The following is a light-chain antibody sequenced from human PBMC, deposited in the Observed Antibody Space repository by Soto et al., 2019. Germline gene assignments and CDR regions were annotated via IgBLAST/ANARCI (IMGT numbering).Light chain of an antibody. CDR1: QAVSTW. V-gene: IGKV1-12*01. CDR2: AAS. CDR3: KQSNSFPRT. Sequence: DIQMSQSPSFVSASVGDRVTITCRASQAVSTWLAWYQQKPGDAPKLLIYAASTLQSGVQSRFSGSGSGTDFTLTIRNLQPEDFATYYCKQSNSFPRTFGGGTKVDIK. J-gene: IGKJ4*01.